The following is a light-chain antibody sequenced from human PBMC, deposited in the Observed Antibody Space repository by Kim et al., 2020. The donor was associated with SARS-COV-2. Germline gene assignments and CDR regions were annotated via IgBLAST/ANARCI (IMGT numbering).Light chain of an antibody. CDR1: NIAPAYA. CDR3: QTYDSGHVV. CDR2: GDI. J-gene: IGLJ2*01. V-gene: IGLV1-40*01. Sequence: ATGQTLTLSCTGSNIAPAYAVHWYQQFPGSAPKLLIYGDIHRPSGVPDRFSGSKSGTSASLAITGLQGEDEADYFCQTYDSGHVVFGGGTQLTVL.